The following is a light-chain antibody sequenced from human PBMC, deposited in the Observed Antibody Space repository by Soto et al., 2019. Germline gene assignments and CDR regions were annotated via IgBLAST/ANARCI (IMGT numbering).Light chain of an antibody. J-gene: IGLJ3*02. Sequence: QSALPQPPSASGSPGQSVTISCTGISSDVGSYIYVSWYQQHPGKAPKLMIYEVSKRPPGVPDRFSGFMSGKTASLTVSGLQAEDEADYYCSSNAGSNNLVFGGGTKLTVL. CDR3: SSNAGSNNLV. V-gene: IGLV2-8*01. CDR2: EVS. CDR1: SSDVGSYIY.